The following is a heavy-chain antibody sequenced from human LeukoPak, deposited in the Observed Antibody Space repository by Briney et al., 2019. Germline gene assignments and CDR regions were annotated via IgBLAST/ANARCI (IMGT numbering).Heavy chain of an antibody. V-gene: IGHV5-51*01. CDR1: GYSFTSYW. J-gene: IGHJ3*02. D-gene: IGHD3-22*01. Sequence: GESLKISCKGSGYSFTSYWIGWVRQMPGKGLEWMGIIYPGDSDTRYSPSFQGQVTISADKSISTTYLQWSSLKASDTAMYYCARPIVHSSEAFDIWGQGTMVTVSS. CDR2: IYPGDSDT. CDR3: ARPIVHSSEAFDI.